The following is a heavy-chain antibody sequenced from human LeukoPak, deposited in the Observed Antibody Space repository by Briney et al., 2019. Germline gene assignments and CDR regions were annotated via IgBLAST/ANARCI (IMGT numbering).Heavy chain of an antibody. V-gene: IGHV1-69*04. D-gene: IGHD1-14*01. CDR1: GYTLTELS. J-gene: IGHJ3*02. CDR3: ARENHILAFDI. CDR2: IIPILGIA. Sequence: SVKVSCKVSGYTLTELSMHWVRQAPGKGLEWMGRIIPILGIANYAQKFQGRVTITADKSTSTAYMELSSLRSEDTAVYYCARENHILAFDIWGQGTMVTVSS.